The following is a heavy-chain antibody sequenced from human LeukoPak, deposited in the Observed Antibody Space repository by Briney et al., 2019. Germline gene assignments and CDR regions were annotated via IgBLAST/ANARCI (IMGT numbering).Heavy chain of an antibody. CDR3: ARTRGLGVLYYFDY. CDR1: GGSISSSNW. CDR2: IYHSGST. V-gene: IGHV4-4*02. J-gene: IGHJ4*02. D-gene: IGHD3-16*01. Sequence: SETLSLTCAVSGGSISSSNWWSWVRQPPGKGLEWIGEIYHSGSTNYNPSLKSRVTISVDKSKNQFSLKLSSVTAADTAVYYCARTRGLGVLYYFDYWGQGTLVTVSP.